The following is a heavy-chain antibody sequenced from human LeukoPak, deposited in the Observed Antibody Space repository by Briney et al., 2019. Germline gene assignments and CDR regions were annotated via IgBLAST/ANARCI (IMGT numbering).Heavy chain of an antibody. V-gene: IGHV4-39*01. D-gene: IGHD3-22*01. CDR3: ARLPYYYDSSDVDY. CDR1: GGSISSSSYY. CDR2: IYYSGST. J-gene: IGHJ4*02. Sequence: PSETLSLTCTVSGGSISSSSYYWGWIRQPPGKGLEWIGSIYYSGSTYYNPSLKSRVTISVDTSKNQFSLKLSSVTAADTAVYYCARLPYYYDSSDVDYWGQGTLVTVSS.